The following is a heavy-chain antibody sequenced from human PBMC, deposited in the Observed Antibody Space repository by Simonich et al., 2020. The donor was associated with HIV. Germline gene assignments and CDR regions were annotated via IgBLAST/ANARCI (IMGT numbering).Heavy chain of an antibody. V-gene: IGHV4-34*01. CDR3: TRRSGYDFDY. Sequence: QVHLQQWGAGLLKPSETLSLTCAVYGGSFSGYYGNWIRQPPGKGVEGIGEINQSGNTNYNPSPKRRVTIAVDTSKNQFSLKLSSVTAADTAMYYCTRRSGYDFDYWGQGTLVTVSS. J-gene: IGHJ4*02. CDR2: INQSGNT. CDR1: GGSFSGYY. D-gene: IGHD5-12*01.